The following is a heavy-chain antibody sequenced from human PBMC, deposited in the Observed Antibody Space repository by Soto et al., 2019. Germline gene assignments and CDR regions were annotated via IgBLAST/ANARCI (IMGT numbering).Heavy chain of an antibody. CDR1: GFTFSSYG. CDR2: IWYDGSNK. D-gene: IGHD6-19*01. Sequence: QVQLVESGGGVVQPGRSLRLSCAASGFTFSSYGMHWVRQAPGKGLEWVAVIWYDGSNKYYADSVKGRFTISRDNSKYTLDLQMNSLGAEDTAVYYCASAVAYWGQGTLVTVSS. V-gene: IGHV3-33*01. CDR3: ASAVAY. J-gene: IGHJ4*02.